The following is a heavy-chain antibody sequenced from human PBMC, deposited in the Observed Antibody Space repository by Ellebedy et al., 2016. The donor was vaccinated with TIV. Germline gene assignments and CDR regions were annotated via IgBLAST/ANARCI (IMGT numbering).Heavy chain of an antibody. CDR2: INPSSGGT. Sequence: ASVKVSCKASGYAFSDYYMHWVRQAPGQGLEWMGWINPSSGGTNYAQKFQGRVTMTSDTYISTAYMELSRLRSDDTAVYYCARGPSYRWNDAYYFDYWGQGTLVAVSS. CDR1: GYAFSDYY. V-gene: IGHV1-2*02. CDR3: ARGPSYRWNDAYYFDY. J-gene: IGHJ4*02. D-gene: IGHD1-1*01.